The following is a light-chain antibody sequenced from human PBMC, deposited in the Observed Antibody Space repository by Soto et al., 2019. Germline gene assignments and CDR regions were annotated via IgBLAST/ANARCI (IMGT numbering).Light chain of an antibody. V-gene: IGKV3-11*01. CDR3: QQRSNWPPT. CDR2: DAS. CDR1: QSVSSY. Sequence: EIVLTQSPATLPLSPWERATLSFRASQSVSSYLAWYQQKPGQAPRLLIYDASNRDTGIPARFSGIWSGTDFTLSLSRLEPEDFAVYYCQQRSNWPPTFGQGTRLEIK. J-gene: IGKJ5*01.